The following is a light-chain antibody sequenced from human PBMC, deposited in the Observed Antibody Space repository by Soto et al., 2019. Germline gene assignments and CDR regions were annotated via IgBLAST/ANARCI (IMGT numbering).Light chain of an antibody. Sequence: EIVLTQSPGTLSLSPGERATLSCRASQSVSSSSYLAWYQQKPGQAPRLLIYGASSMATGIPDRFSGGGSGTDFTLSISRLEPEDFAVYYCQQYGSSPFTFGPGTKVDIK. V-gene: IGKV3-20*01. CDR1: QSVSSSSY. J-gene: IGKJ3*01. CDR2: GAS. CDR3: QQYGSSPFT.